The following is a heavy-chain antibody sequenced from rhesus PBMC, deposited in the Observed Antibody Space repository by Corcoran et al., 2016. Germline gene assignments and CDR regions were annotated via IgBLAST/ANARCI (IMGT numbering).Heavy chain of an antibody. J-gene: IGHJ5-1*01. CDR2: IYGIGAST. Sequence: VQLQESGPGLVKPSETLSLTCAVSGGSISSNYWSWIRQAPGKGLVWIGRIYGIGASTHYNPALTSRVTISPYPSKNQFSLKLSSVTAADAAVYYCARKAGGRFDVWGPGVLVTVSS. CDR3: ARKAGGRFDV. CDR1: GGSISSNY. V-gene: IGHV4-147*01. D-gene: IGHD5-42*01.